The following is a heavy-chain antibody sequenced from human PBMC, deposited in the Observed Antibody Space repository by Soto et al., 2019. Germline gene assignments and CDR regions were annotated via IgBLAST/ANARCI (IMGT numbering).Heavy chain of an antibody. CDR3: ARYPNPTVAGLPFDL. J-gene: IGHJ4*02. V-gene: IGHV3-7*03. Sequence: EVQLVESGGGLVQPGGSLRLSCAASGFTFSSYWMSWVRQAPGKGLEWVAHARQDGGQEYYVDSVKGRFTISRDNAKNSPYLQMNSLRVEDTAVYYCARYPNPTVAGLPFDLWGQGTLVTVSS. D-gene: IGHD6-19*01. CDR2: ARQDGGQE. CDR1: GFTFSSYW.